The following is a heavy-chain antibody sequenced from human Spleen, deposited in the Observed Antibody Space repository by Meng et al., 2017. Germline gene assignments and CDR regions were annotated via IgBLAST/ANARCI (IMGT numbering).Heavy chain of an antibody. V-gene: IGHV1-2*02. J-gene: IGHJ4*02. CDR2: INPNSGGT. CDR1: GYTFTSYA. D-gene: IGHD6-13*01. Sequence: VQSGVEVKKPGASVKVSCKASGYTFTSYAIHWVRQAPGQRLEWMGWINPNSGGTNYAQKFQGRVTMTRDTSISTAYMELSRLRSDDTAVYYCARDFSSSWYWYFDYWGQGTLVTVSS. CDR3: ARDFSSSWYWYFDY.